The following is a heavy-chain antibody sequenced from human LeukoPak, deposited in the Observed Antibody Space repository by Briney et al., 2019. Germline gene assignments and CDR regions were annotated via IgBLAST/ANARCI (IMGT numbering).Heavy chain of an antibody. CDR1: GFTFSSYG. V-gene: IGHV3-30*18. J-gene: IGHJ4*02. D-gene: IGHD6-13*01. CDR2: ISYDGSNK. Sequence: GGSLRLSCAASGFTFSSYGMHWVRQAPGEGLEWVAVISYDGSNKYYADSVKGRFTISRDNSKNTLYLQMNSLRAEDTAVYYCAKAGGHPGVSSRWYWYYFDYWGQGTLVTVSS. CDR3: AKAGGHPGVSSRWYWYYFDY.